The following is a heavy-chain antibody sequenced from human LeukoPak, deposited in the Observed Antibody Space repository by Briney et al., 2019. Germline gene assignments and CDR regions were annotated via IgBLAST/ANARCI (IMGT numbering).Heavy chain of an antibody. J-gene: IGHJ4*02. CDR3: ARRGVYSYGYVDY. V-gene: IGHV4-39*07. CDR2: IYYSGST. D-gene: IGHD5-18*01. Sequence: SETLSLTCTVSGGSISSSSYYWGWIRQPPGKGLEWIGSIYYSGSTYYNPSLKSRVTISVDTSKNQFSLKLSSVTAADTAVYYCARRGVYSYGYVDYWGQGTLVTVPS. CDR1: GGSISSSSYY.